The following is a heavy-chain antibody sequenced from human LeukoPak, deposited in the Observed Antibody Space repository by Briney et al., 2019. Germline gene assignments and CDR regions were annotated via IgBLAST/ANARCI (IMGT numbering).Heavy chain of an antibody. J-gene: IGHJ2*01. CDR3: ARRRRDGYNFLWYFDL. CDR2: INHSGST. D-gene: IGHD5-24*01. CDR1: GGSFSGYY. V-gene: IGHV4-34*01. Sequence: SETLSLTCAVYGGSFSGYYWSWIRQPPGKGLVWIGEINHSGSTNYNPSLKSRVTISVDTSKNQFSLKLSSVTAADTAVYYCARRRRDGYNFLWYFDLWGRGTLVTVSS.